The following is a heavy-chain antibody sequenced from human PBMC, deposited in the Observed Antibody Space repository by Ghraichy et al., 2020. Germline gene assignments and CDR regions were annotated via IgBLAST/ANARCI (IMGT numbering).Heavy chain of an antibody. V-gene: IGHV3-48*02. CDR3: ASNYYDSSGF. J-gene: IGHJ4*02. CDR1: GFTFSSYS. Sequence: GGSLRLSCAASGFTFSSYSMNWVRQAPGKGLEWVSYISVSSTTIYYADSVKGRFTISRDNAKNSLYLQMNSLRDEDTAVYYCASNYYDSSGFWGQGTLVTVSS. D-gene: IGHD3-22*01. CDR2: ISVSSTTI.